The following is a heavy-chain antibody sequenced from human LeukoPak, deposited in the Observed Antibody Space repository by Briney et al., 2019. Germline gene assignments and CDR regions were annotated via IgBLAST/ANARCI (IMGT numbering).Heavy chain of an antibody. CDR2: ISTTSDYI. J-gene: IGHJ4*02. Sequence: GGSLRLSCAASGFTFSGYSMTWVRQAPGKGLEWVPSISTTSDYIHYADSLKGRVAISRDNAKNSLYLQMNSLRAEDTAVYYCARGGIYSQGFDYWGQGSLVTVSS. CDR3: ARGGIYSQGFDY. V-gene: IGHV3-21*01. CDR1: GFTFSGYS. D-gene: IGHD6-13*01.